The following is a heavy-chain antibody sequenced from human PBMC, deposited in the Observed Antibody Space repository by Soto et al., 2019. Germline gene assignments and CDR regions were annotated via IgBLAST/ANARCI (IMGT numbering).Heavy chain of an antibody. Sequence: QVQLVQSGAEVKKPGASVKVSCKASGYTFTSYAIHWVRQAPGQRLEWMGWINAGNGNTKYSQKFQDRVTITRDTSASTAYMELSXXXSXXXXVYYCARDLGGWPDYWGQGTLVTVSS. J-gene: IGHJ4*02. V-gene: IGHV1-3*01. CDR2: INAGNGNT. CDR1: GYTFTSYA. CDR3: ARDLGGWPDY. D-gene: IGHD6-19*01.